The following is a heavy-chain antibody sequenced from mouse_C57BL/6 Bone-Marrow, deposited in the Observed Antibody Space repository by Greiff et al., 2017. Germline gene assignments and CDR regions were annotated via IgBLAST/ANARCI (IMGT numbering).Heavy chain of an antibody. CDR2: INPDSSTI. V-gene: IGHV4-1*01. J-gene: IGHJ2*01. CDR1: GIDFSRYW. Sequence: EVKLMESGGGLVQPGGSLKLSCAASGIDFSRYWMSWVRRAPGKGLEWIGEINPDSSTINYAPSLKGKFIISRDNAKNTLYLQMSKVRSEDTALYYCARETSSPSYFDYWGQGTTLTVSS. D-gene: IGHD1-1*01. CDR3: ARETSSPSYFDY.